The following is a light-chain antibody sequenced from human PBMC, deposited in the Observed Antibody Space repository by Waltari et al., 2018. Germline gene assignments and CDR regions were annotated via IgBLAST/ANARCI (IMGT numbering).Light chain of an antibody. Sequence: DIVMTQSPDTLTVSLVERATINCKTSKSVLYTSNNKNYLGWYQQKPGQPPKLLIYWASTRDSGVPDRFIGSGSGTDFTLTINSLQAEDVAVYYCQQYFTSPSLTFGGGTKVEI. CDR1: KSVLYTSNNKNY. CDR2: WAS. V-gene: IGKV4-1*01. J-gene: IGKJ4*01. CDR3: QQYFTSPSLT.